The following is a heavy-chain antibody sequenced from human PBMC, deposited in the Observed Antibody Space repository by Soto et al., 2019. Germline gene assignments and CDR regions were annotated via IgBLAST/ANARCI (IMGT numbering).Heavy chain of an antibody. V-gene: IGHV3-11*01. D-gene: IGHD1-1*01. CDR1: GFTLSDYY. J-gene: IGHJ4*02. Sequence: GGSLRLSCAASGFTLSDYYMSWIRQAPGKGLEWVSYISHSGSKMYYADSVKGRFTISRDNAKNSLYLQMNSLRAEDTAVYYCARGELERRLFSVPGDAEHDDWAQGTLVTV. CDR2: ISHSGSKM. CDR3: ARGELERRLFSVPGDAEHDD.